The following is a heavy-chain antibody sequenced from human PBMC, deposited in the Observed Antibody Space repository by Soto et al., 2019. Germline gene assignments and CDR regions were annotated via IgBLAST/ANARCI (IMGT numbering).Heavy chain of an antibody. V-gene: IGHV3-23*01. Sequence: GGSLRLSCAASGFTFSSYAMSWVRQAPGKGLEWVSAISGSGGSTYYADSVKGRSTISRDNSKNTLYLQMNSLRAEDTAVYYCAKALVVTLDAFDIWGQGTMVTVSS. CDR1: GFTFSSYA. J-gene: IGHJ3*02. D-gene: IGHD3-22*01. CDR3: AKALVVTLDAFDI. CDR2: ISGSGGST.